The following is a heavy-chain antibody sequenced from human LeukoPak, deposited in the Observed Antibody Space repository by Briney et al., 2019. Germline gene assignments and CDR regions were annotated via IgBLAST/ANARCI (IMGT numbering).Heavy chain of an antibody. CDR3: ARGNWNYLA. CDR1: GGSISSYY. CDR2: IYYSGST. V-gene: IGHV4-59*01. D-gene: IGHD1-7*01. Sequence: SETLSLTCTVSGGSISSYYWSWIRQPPGKGLEWIGYIYYSGSTSYNPSLKSRVTISVDTSKNQFSLKLSSVTAADTAVYYCARGNWNYLAWGQGTLVTVSS. J-gene: IGHJ5*02.